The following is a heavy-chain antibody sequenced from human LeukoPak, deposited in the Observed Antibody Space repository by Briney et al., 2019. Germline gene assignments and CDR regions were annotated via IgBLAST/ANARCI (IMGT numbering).Heavy chain of an antibody. J-gene: IGHJ4*02. Sequence: ASVKVSCKASGYTFTSYYMHWVRQAPGQGLEWMGIINPSGGSTSYAQKSQGRVTMTRDTSTSTVYMELSSLRSEDTAVYYCARMVHAGIAAAVLGYWGQGTLVTVSS. D-gene: IGHD6-13*01. CDR1: GYTFTSYY. V-gene: IGHV1-46*01. CDR3: ARMVHAGIAAAVLGY. CDR2: INPSGGST.